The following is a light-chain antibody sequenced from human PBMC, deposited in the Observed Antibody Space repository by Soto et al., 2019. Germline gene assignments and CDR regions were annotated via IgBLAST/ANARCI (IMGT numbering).Light chain of an antibody. CDR1: SSDVGGSSF. V-gene: IGLV2-8*01. Sequence: QSALTQPPSASGSPGQSVTISCTGTSSDVGGSSFVSWYQQHPGKAPKLMIYEVTKRPSGVPDRFSGSKSGNTASLTVSGLQAEDEADYYCSSYAGSNNKVVFDGGTKLTVL. J-gene: IGLJ2*01. CDR2: EVT. CDR3: SSYAGSNNKVV.